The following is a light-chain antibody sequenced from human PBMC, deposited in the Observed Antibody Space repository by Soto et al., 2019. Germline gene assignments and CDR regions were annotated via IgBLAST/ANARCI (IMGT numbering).Light chain of an antibody. J-gene: IGKJ1*01. CDR1: QSISDT. CDR3: QQYDNWPWT. Sequence: EIVMTQSPATLSVSQGGRATLSCRASQSISDTLAWYQQKPGQAPRLLIYGASRRATGFPARFSGSGSGTDFTLTISSLQSEDFAVYYCQQYDNWPWTFGQGSKVDIK. CDR2: GAS. V-gene: IGKV3-15*01.